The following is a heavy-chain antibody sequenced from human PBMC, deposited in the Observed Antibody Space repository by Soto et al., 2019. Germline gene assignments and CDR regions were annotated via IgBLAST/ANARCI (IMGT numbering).Heavy chain of an antibody. D-gene: IGHD5-18*01. Sequence: GGSLRLSCAASGFTFSSYGMHWVRQAPGKGLEWVAVIWYDGSNKYYADSVKGRFTISRDNSKNTLYLQMNSLRAEDTAVYYCARDKSRAYSYGYPMNNWFDPWGQGTLVTVSS. CDR1: GFTFSSYG. V-gene: IGHV3-33*01. CDR3: ARDKSRAYSYGYPMNNWFDP. J-gene: IGHJ5*02. CDR2: IWYDGSNK.